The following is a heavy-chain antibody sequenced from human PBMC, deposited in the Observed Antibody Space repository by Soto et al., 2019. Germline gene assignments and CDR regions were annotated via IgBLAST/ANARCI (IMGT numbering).Heavy chain of an antibody. CDR3: AIQKLWFGELRQGKYYYGMDV. D-gene: IGHD3-10*01. V-gene: IGHV1-18*01. J-gene: IGHJ6*02. CDR2: ISAYNGNT. Sequence: ASVKVSCKASGYTFTSYGISWVRQAPGQGLEWMGWISAYNGNTNYAQKLQGRVTMTTDTSTSTAYMGLRSLRSDDTAVYYCAIQKLWFGELRQGKYYYGMDVWGQGTTVTVSS. CDR1: GYTFTSYG.